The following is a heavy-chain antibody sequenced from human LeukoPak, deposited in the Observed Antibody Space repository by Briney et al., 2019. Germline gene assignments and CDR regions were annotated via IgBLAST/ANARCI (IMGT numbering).Heavy chain of an antibody. CDR3: AKALSSSWYYFDY. V-gene: IGHV3-23*01. Sequence: GGSLRLSCAASGFTFSSYAMHWVRQAPGKGLEWVSAIIGSGGSTYYADSVKGRFTISRDNSKNTLYLQMNSLRAEDTAVYYCAKALSSSWYYFDYWGQGTLVTVSS. J-gene: IGHJ4*02. CDR2: IIGSGGST. CDR1: GFTFSSYA. D-gene: IGHD6-13*01.